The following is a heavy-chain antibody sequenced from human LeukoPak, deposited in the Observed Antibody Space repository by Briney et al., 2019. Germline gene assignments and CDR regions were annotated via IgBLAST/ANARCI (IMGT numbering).Heavy chain of an antibody. CDR1: GGSVSSGSYY. Sequence: SETLSLTCTVSGGSVSSGSYYWSWIRQPPGKGLEWIGEINHSGSTNYNPSLKSRVTISVDTSKNQFSLKLSSVTAADTAVYYCARGPGGGDYWGQGTLVTVSS. CDR3: ARGPGGGDY. D-gene: IGHD6-25*01. J-gene: IGHJ4*02. CDR2: INHSGST. V-gene: IGHV4-39*07.